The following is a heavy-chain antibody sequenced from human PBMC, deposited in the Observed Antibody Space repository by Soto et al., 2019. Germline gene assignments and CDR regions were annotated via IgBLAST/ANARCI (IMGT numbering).Heavy chain of an antibody. J-gene: IGHJ6*02. D-gene: IGHD3-3*01. Sequence: SETLSLTCTVSGGSISSGGYYWSWIRQHPGKGLEWIGYIYYSGSTYYNPSLKSRVTISVDTSKNQFSLKLSSVTAADTAVYYCARDPNDFWSGYGGDVWGQGTTVTVSS. CDR1: GGSISSGGYY. CDR3: ARDPNDFWSGYGGDV. V-gene: IGHV4-31*03. CDR2: IYYSGST.